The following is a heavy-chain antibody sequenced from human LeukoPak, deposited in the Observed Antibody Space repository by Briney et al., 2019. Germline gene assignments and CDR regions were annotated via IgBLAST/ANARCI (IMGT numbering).Heavy chain of an antibody. J-gene: IGHJ4*02. CDR1: GFTFSSYW. CDR3: ASIPLMGRGWYYFDY. V-gene: IGHV3-7*01. Sequence: GGSLRLSCAASGFTFSSYWMSWVRQAPGKGLEWVANIKQDGSEKYYVDSVKGRFTISRDNAKNSLYLQMNSLRAEDTAVYYCASIPLMGRGWYYFDYWGQGTLVTVSS. D-gene: IGHD2-8*01. CDR2: IKQDGSEK.